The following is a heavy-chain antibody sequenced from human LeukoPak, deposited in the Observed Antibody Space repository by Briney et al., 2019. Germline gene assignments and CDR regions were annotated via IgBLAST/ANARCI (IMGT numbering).Heavy chain of an antibody. V-gene: IGHV3-48*01. CDR3: VRGPRYSGYDYFDY. CDR2: ISSSLSGI. J-gene: IGHJ4*02. D-gene: IGHD5-12*01. Sequence: GGSLRLSCAASGFTFSTYSMNWVRLAPGKGLEWVSYISSSLSGIYYADSVKGRFTISRDNAKNSLYLQMSSLRREDTAVYFCVRGPRYSGYDYFDYWGQGTLVTVSS. CDR1: GFTFSTYS.